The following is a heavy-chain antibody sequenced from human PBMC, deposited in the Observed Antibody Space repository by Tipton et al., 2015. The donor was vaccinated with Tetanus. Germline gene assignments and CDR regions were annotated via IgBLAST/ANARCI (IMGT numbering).Heavy chain of an antibody. CDR1: GGSISSYY. D-gene: IGHD3-16*01. CDR3: ARSGGRRYAFDI. CDR2: VFYSGST. J-gene: IGHJ3*02. V-gene: IGHV4-59*01. Sequence: TLSLTCTLSGGSISSYYWSWVRQPPGKGLEWLGYVFYSGSTDLNPSLKSRVTISVDTSKNLFSLKLTSVTTADTAVYYCARSGGRRYAFDIWGQGTMVTVSS.